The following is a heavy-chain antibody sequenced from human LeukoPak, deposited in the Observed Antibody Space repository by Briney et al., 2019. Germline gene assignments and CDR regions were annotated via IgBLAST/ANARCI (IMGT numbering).Heavy chain of an antibody. CDR3: AKDLGRGYCGSGLDY. CDR2: ISGSGGST. CDR1: GFTFSSYA. J-gene: IGHJ4*02. D-gene: IGHD3-10*01. V-gene: IGHV3-23*01. Sequence: PGGSLRLSCAASGFTFSSYAMSWVRQAPGKGLEWVSAISGSGGSTYYADSVKGRFTISRDNSKNTLYLQMNSLRAEDTAVYYCAKDLGRGYCGSGLDYWGQGTLVTVSS.